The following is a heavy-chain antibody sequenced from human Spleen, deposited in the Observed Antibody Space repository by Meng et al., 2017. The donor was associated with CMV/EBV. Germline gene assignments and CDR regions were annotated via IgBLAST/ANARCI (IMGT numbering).Heavy chain of an antibody. V-gene: IGHV3-73*01. D-gene: IGHD3-22*01. CDR3: TLSSNYYDSSGPDY. Sequence: GESLKISCAASGFIFSDSAMHWVRQASGKGLEWVGRIRSKANSYETAYAASVKGRFTISRDDSKNTAYLHMNSLKTEDTAMYYCTLSSNYYDSSGPDYWGQGTLVTVSS. J-gene: IGHJ4*02. CDR1: GFIFSDSA. CDR2: IRSKANSYET.